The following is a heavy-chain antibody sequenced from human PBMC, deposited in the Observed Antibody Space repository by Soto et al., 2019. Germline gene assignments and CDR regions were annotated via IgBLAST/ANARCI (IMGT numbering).Heavy chain of an antibody. Sequence: SQTLSRTYAICWDSVPSNIAACNWIQQSPSRGLEWRGRTYYRSKWYNDYAVSVKSRITINPDTSKNQFSLQLNSVTPEDTAVYYCERVYCSGGSCYFDYWGQGTLVTVSS. CDR3: ERVYCSGGSCYFDY. CDR1: WDSVPSNIAA. V-gene: IGHV6-1*01. CDR2: TYYRSKWYN. J-gene: IGHJ4*02. D-gene: IGHD2-15*01.